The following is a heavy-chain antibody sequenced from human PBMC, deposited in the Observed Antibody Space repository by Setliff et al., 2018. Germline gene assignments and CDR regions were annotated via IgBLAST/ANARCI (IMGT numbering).Heavy chain of an antibody. Sequence: GASVKVSCKASGGTFSRYGISWVRQAPGQGLEWMGGTIPMFGTTNYARKFQGRVTIITDESTSTAYMQLSSLGSEDTAVYYCARAPLESGHYYGQGRYFDNWGQGTLVTVSS. CDR3: ARAPLESGHYYGQGRYFDN. CDR2: TIPMFGTT. CDR1: GGTFSRYG. V-gene: IGHV1-69*05. D-gene: IGHD3-10*01. J-gene: IGHJ4*02.